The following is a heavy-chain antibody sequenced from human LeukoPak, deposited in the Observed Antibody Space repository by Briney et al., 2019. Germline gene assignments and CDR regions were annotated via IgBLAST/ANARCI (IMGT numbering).Heavy chain of an antibody. CDR2: INSDGSTT. V-gene: IGHV3-74*01. J-gene: IGHJ4*02. D-gene: IGHD2-2*01. CDR3: ARALDCNATTCPRAFHY. Sequence: PGGSLRLSCAASGFTFSSYWMHWVRQAPGKGLVWVSRINSDGSTTSYADSVKGRFTISRDNAKNTLYLQMNSLRAEDTAAYYCARALDCNATTCPRAFHYWGQGTLVTVPS. CDR1: GFTFSSYW.